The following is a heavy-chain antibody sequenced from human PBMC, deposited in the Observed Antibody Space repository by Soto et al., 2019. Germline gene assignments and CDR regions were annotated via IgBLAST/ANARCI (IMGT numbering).Heavy chain of an antibody. CDR3: ARGGEQLLVQDWFDP. D-gene: IGHD6-19*01. V-gene: IGHV1-69*05. Sequence: QVQLVQSGAEVKKPGSSVKVSCKASGGTFSSYAISWVRQAPGQGLEWMGGIIPILVTAHYAQKIQGRVTITRHESTSTVYMELSSLRSEDTAVYYCARGGEQLLVQDWFDPWGQGTLVTVSS. J-gene: IGHJ5*02. CDR1: GGTFSSYA. CDR2: IIPILVTA.